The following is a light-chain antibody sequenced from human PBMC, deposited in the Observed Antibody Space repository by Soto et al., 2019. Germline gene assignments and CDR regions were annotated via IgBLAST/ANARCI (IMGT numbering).Light chain of an antibody. J-gene: IGKJ5*01. Sequence: SPATVPWWLAKGATLAGRGSQRLSASDIAWYHHASCQALWFLVYGVSSRVAGITERFSGSVSGTDFTLTIIRLEPEEIAVYHCQEYGSSPLITVGQGTRLEIK. CDR2: GVS. V-gene: IGKV3-20*01. CDR3: QEYGSSPLIT. CDR1: QRLSASD.